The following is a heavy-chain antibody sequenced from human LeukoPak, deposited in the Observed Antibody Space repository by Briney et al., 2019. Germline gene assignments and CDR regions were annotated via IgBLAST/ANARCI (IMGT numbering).Heavy chain of an antibody. V-gene: IGHV3-21*05. CDR3: ARDGIQDAFDI. Sequence: PGGSLRLSCAASGFTFSSYSMDWVRQAPGKGLEWVSYISSSRSDTNYADSVKGRFTISRDNAKNSLYLQMKSLRAEDTAVYYCARDGIQDAFDIWGQGTMVTVSS. J-gene: IGHJ3*02. D-gene: IGHD1-26*01. CDR2: ISSSRSDT. CDR1: GFTFSSYS.